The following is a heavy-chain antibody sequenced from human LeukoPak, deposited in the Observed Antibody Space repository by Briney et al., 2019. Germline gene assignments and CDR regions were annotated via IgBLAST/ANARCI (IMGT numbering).Heavy chain of an antibody. V-gene: IGHV4-34*01. CDR1: GGSFSGYY. CDR2: INHSGST. D-gene: IGHD6-13*01. J-gene: IGHJ4*02. CDR3: ARGSYPRIAAAGNFDD. Sequence: SETLSLTCAVYGGSFSGYYWSWIRQPPGKGLEWIGEINHSGSTNYNPSLKSRVTISVDTSKNQFSLKLSSVTAADTAVYYCARGSYPRIAAAGNFDDWGQGTLVTVSS.